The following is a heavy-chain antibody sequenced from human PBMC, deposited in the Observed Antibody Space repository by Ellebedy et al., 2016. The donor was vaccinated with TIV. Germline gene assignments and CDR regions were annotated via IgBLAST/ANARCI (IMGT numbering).Heavy chain of an antibody. CDR3: ARDDPSPAFGESALDAFDI. D-gene: IGHD3-10*01. CDR2: ISSSSSYI. V-gene: IGHV3-21*01. Sequence: GESLKISXAASGFTFSSYSMNWVRQAPGKGLEWVSSISSSSSYIYYADSVKGRFTISRDNAKNSLYLQMNSLRAEDTAVYYWARDDPSPAFGESALDAFDIWGQGTMVTVSS. J-gene: IGHJ3*02. CDR1: GFTFSSYS.